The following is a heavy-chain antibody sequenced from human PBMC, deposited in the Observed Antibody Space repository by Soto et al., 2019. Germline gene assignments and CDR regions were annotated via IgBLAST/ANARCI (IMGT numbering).Heavy chain of an antibody. J-gene: IGHJ6*03. Sequence: ASVKVSCKASGYTFTRYGVSWVRQAPGQGLEWMGRISGYNGNTNYAQKFRGRVTMITDTSTTTAYMELRSLRSDDTAVYYCARGTVASISQYHYFYMDVWGKGTTVTVSS. D-gene: IGHD5-12*01. CDR3: ARGTVASISQYHYFYMDV. CDR2: ISGYNGNT. V-gene: IGHV1-18*01. CDR1: GYTFTRYG.